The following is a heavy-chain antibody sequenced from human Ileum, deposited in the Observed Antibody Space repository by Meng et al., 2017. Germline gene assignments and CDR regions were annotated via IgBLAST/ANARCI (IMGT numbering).Heavy chain of an antibody. V-gene: IGHV3-7*01. CDR1: GFTFSNYW. CDR2: IRQDGSEK. Sequence: VQLVGSGGGLVQPGGSLRLSCAASGFTFSNYWMSWVRQAPGRGLEWVANIRQDGSEKYYVDSVKGRFTVSRDNAKNSLYLQLSSLRAEDTAVYYCARLEYSGYDRTFDHWGQGSLVTVSS. J-gene: IGHJ4*02. D-gene: IGHD5-12*01. CDR3: ARLEYSGYDRTFDH.